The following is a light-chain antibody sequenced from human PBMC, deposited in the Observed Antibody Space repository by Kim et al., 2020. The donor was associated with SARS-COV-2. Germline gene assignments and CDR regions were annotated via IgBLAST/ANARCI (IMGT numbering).Light chain of an antibody. Sequence: QLVLTQSPSASASLGASVKLTCTLSSGHSSYAIAWHQQQPEKGPRFLMKVNGDGSHSKGDGIPDPFSGSSSGAGRDLTISSRQSEDEANYYCQTWGTGIRMFGGGTKLTVL. CDR2: VNGDGSH. V-gene: IGLV4-69*01. CDR1: SGHSSYA. J-gene: IGLJ3*02. CDR3: QTWGTGIRM.